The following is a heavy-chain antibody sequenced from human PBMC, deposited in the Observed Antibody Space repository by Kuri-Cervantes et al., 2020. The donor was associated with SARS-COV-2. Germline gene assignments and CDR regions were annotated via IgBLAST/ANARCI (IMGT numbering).Heavy chain of an antibody. D-gene: IGHD1-26*01. CDR3: ARSQGEWDLLVPIAY. V-gene: IGHV3-23*01. CDR2: IDDSGVNT. Sequence: GGSLRLSCAASRFTFRSYALNWVRQAPGRGLKWVSIIDDSGVNTYYADSVKGRFTISRDNSKNTLYLQMNNLRADDTAVYYCARSQGEWDLLVPIAYWGRGTLVTVSS. CDR1: RFTFRSYA. J-gene: IGHJ4*02.